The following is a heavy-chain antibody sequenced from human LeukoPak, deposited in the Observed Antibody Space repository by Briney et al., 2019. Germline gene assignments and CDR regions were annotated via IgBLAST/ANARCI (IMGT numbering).Heavy chain of an antibody. CDR3: ARQTRGYSGYEPYYYYYYMDV. J-gene: IGHJ6*03. D-gene: IGHD5-12*01. Sequence: SETLSLTCAVYGESFSAYYWSWIRQPPGKGLEWIGEINHSGSTNYNPSLKSRVTISVDTSKNQFSLKLSSVTAADTAVYYCARQTRGYSGYEPYYYYYYMDVRGKGTTVTVSS. CDR2: INHSGST. V-gene: IGHV4-34*01. CDR1: GESFSAYY.